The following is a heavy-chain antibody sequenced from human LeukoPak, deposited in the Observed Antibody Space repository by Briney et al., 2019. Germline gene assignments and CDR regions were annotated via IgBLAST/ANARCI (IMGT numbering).Heavy chain of an antibody. D-gene: IGHD3-16*02. CDR1: GYTFTSYD. CDR3: ARASYYDYVWGSYRPGNFDY. Sequence: ASVKVSCKASGYTFTSYDINWVRQATGQGLEWMGWMNPNSGNTGYAQKFQGRVTMTRNTSISTAYMELSSLRSEDTAVYYCARASYYDYVWGSYRPGNFDYWGQGTLVTVSS. V-gene: IGHV1-8*01. CDR2: MNPNSGNT. J-gene: IGHJ4*02.